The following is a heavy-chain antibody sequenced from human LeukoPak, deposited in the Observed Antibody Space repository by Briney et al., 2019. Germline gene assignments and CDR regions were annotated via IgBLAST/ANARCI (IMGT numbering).Heavy chain of an antibody. CDR1: GGSISSYY. Sequence: SETLSLTCTVSGGSISSYYWSWIRQPPGKGLEWIGYIYYSGSTNYNPSLKSRVTISVDTSKNQFSLKLSSVTAADTAVYYCARDLYYYYYGMDVWGQGTTVTVSS. V-gene: IGHV4-59*01. CDR2: IYYSGST. CDR3: ARDLYYYYYGMDV. J-gene: IGHJ6*02.